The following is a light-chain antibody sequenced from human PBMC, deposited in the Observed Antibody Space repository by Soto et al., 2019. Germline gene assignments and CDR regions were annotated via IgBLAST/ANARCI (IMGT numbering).Light chain of an antibody. CDR3: QQYGSSPRT. CDR2: GAS. Sequence: DIVLTQSPGTLSLSPGDRATLSCRASQSVNTSYLGGTKHYLARYPQKPGQAPWLLIDGASSRATGIPDRFSGSGSETDFTLTISRQEPEDFAVYYCQQYGSSPRTFGGGTRVEVK. CDR1: QSVNTSY. V-gene: IGKV3-20*01. J-gene: IGKJ4*01.